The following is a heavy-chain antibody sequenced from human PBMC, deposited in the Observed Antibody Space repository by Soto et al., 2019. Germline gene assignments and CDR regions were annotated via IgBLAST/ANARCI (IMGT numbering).Heavy chain of an antibody. D-gene: IGHD4-17*01. CDR3: ATSVTTAPDAFDI. CDR1: GYSFTSYW. V-gene: IGHV5-51*01. CDR2: IYPGDSDT. Sequence: PGESLRISCKGSGYSFTSYWIGWVRQMPGKGLEWMGIIYPGDSDTRYSPSFQGQVTISADKSISTAYLQWSSLKASDTAMYYCATSVTTAPDAFDIWGQGTMVTVSS. J-gene: IGHJ3*02.